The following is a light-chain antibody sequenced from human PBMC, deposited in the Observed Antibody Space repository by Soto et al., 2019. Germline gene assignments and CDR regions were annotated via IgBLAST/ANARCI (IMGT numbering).Light chain of an antibody. CDR3: CSNEGSYTPLVV. CDR1: IIDVGGYNY. J-gene: IGLJ2*01. V-gene: IGLV2-11*01. CDR2: DVS. Sequence: QSALTQPRSVSGSPGQSVTISCTGTIIDVGGYNYVSWYQHHPGKAPKLIIFDVSKRPSGVPDRFSGSKSGNTASLTISGLQAEDEADYYCCSNEGSYTPLVVFGGGTKVTVL.